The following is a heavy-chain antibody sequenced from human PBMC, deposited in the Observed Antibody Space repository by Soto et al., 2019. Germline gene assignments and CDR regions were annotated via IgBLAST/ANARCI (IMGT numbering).Heavy chain of an antibody. Sequence: QVQLVQSGAEVKKPGSSVKVSCKASGGTFSSYAISWVRQAPGQGLEWMGGIIPIFGTANYAQKFQGRVTITADDSTSTAYMELSSLRSEDTAVYYWASRLGFSGYSSLEYYFDYWGQGTLVTVSS. D-gene: IGHD6-13*01. CDR3: ASRLGFSGYSSLEYYFDY. CDR1: GGTFSSYA. V-gene: IGHV1-69*01. J-gene: IGHJ4*02. CDR2: IIPIFGTA.